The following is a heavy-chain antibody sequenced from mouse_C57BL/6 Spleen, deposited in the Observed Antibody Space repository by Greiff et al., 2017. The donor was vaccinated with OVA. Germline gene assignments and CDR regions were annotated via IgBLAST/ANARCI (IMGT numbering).Heavy chain of an antibody. J-gene: IGHJ4*01. Sequence: VQLQQSGPELVKPVASVKISCKASGYTFTDYYMNWVKQSHGKSLEWIGDINPNNGGTSYNQKFKGKATLTVDKSSSTAYMELRSLTSEDSAVYYCARFDSTGAMDYWGQGTSVTVSS. CDR1: GYTFTDYY. CDR2: INPNNGGT. V-gene: IGHV1-26*01. D-gene: IGHD2-5*01. CDR3: ARFDSTGAMDY.